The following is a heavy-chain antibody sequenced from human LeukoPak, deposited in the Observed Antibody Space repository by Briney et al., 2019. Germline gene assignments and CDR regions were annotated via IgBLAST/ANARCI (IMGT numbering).Heavy chain of an antibody. J-gene: IGHJ4*02. CDR1: GGSFSGYY. CDR2: INHSGST. Sequence: KPSETLSLTCAVYGGSFSGYYWSWIRQPPGKGLEWIGEINHSGSTNYNPSLKSRVTISVDKSKNQLSLKLSSVTAADTAVYYCARGRKTTMVRGVIYYFDYWGQGTLVTVSS. V-gene: IGHV4-34*01. CDR3: ARGRKTTMVRGVIYYFDY. D-gene: IGHD3-10*01.